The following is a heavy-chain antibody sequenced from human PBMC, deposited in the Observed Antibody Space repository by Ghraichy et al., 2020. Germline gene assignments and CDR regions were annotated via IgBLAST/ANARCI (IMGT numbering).Heavy chain of an antibody. V-gene: IGHV3-7*04. CDR1: GFTFSSYW. CDR2: IKQDGSEK. J-gene: IGHJ4*02. CDR3: ARDQSGKGESMVYRY. Sequence: GGSLRLSCAASGFTFSSYWMSWVRQAPGKGLEWVANIKQDGSEKYYVDSVKGRFTISRDNAKNSLYLQMNSLRAEDTAVYYCARDQSGKGESMVYRYWGQGTLVTVSS. D-gene: IGHD3-10*01.